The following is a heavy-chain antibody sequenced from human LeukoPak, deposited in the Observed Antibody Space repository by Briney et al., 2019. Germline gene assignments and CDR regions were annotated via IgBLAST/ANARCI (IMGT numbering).Heavy chain of an antibody. J-gene: IGHJ4*02. V-gene: IGHV3-30-3*01. CDR1: GFSFNNYA. D-gene: IGHD3-10*01. CDR2: MSYDGTNR. Sequence: SGGSLRLSCTVSGFSFNNYAMHWVRQAPGKGLEWVTIMSYDGTNRYYADSVKGRFTVSRDNSKNTLYLQMNSLRSDDTAVYYCARVARTGIGELLRPLDKWGQGTLVSVSS. CDR3: ARVARTGIGELLRPLDK.